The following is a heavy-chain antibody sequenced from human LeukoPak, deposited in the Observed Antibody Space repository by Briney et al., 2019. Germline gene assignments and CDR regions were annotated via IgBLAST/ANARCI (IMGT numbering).Heavy chain of an antibody. V-gene: IGHV3-33*01. CDR2: ISHDGSNT. CDR1: GFTFSSYG. CDR3: AREGGSTWPFDY. J-gene: IGHJ4*02. D-gene: IGHD6-13*01. Sequence: GGSLRLSCAASGFTFSSYGMHWVRQAPGEGLEWVAFISHDGSNTFYSDSVKGRFTISRDNSKNILYLQMNSLRAEDTAVYYCAREGGSTWPFDYWGQGTLVTVSS.